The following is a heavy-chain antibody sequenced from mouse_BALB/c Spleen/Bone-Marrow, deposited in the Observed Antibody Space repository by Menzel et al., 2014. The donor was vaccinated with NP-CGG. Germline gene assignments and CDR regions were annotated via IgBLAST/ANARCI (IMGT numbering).Heavy chain of an antibody. V-gene: IGHV5-17*02. CDR1: RFTFSSFG. Sequence: EVQGVESGGGLVQPGGSRKLSCAASRFTFSSFGMHWVHQAPEKGLEWVAYISSGSSTIYYADTVKGRFTISRDNPKNTLFLQMTSLRSEDTAMYYCARSPYDYAAMDYWGQGTSVTVSS. CDR3: ARSPYDYAAMDY. D-gene: IGHD2-4*01. CDR2: ISSGSSTI. J-gene: IGHJ4*01.